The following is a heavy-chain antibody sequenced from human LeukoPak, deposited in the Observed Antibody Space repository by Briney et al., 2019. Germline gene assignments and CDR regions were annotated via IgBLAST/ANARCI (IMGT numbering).Heavy chain of an antibody. CDR3: ARVSIYDILTGYYLGGATFDY. J-gene: IGHJ4*02. CDR1: GGSISSYY. V-gene: IGHV4-59*01. CDR2: IYYSGST. D-gene: IGHD3-9*01. Sequence: SETLSLTCAVSGGSISSYYWSWIRQPPGKGLEWIGYIYYSGSTNYNPSLKSRVTISVDTSKNQFSLKLSSVTAADTAVYYCARVSIYDILTGYYLGGATFDYWGQGTLVTVSS.